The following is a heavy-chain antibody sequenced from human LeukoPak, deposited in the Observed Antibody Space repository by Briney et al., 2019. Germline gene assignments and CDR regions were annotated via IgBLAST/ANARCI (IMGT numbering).Heavy chain of an antibody. CDR2: IYYSGST. CDR1: GGSISSSSYY. CDR3: ASEKLGDSGYREFDY. V-gene: IGHV4-39*07. Sequence: SETLSLTCTVSGGSISSSSYYWGWIRQPPGKGLEWIGSIYYSGSTYYNPSLKSRVTISVDTSKNQFSLKLSSVTAADTAVYYCASEKLGDSGYREFDYWGQGTLVTVSS. J-gene: IGHJ4*02. D-gene: IGHD3-22*01.